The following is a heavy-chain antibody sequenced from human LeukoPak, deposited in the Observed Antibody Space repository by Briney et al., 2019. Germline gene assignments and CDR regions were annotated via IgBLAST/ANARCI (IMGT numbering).Heavy chain of an antibody. D-gene: IGHD3-16*01. J-gene: IGHJ3*02. CDR3: ARVPLASTIETRYGAFDM. CDR1: GFTFSSYN. CDR2: IHSSGSTV. V-gene: IGHV3-48*02. Sequence: PGGSLRLSCAASGFTFSSYNMNWVRQAPGKGLEWVSYIHSSGSTVFYADSVKGRFTISRDNAKNSLYLQMNSLRDDDTAVYYCARVPLASTIETRYGAFDMWGQGTMVTVSS.